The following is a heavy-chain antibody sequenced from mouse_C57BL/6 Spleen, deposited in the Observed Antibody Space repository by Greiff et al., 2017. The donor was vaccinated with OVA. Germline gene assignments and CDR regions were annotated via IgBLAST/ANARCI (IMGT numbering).Heavy chain of an antibody. Sequence: QVQLQQSGPELVKPGASVKISCKASGYSFTSYYIHWVKQRPGQGLEWIGWIYPGSGNTKYNEKFKGKATLTADTSSSTAYMQLSSLTSEDSAVYYGARSSGKGGYAMDYWGQGTSVTVSS. CDR1: GYSFTSYY. V-gene: IGHV1-66*01. J-gene: IGHJ4*01. CDR3: ARSSGKGGYAMDY. D-gene: IGHD3-2*02. CDR2: IYPGSGNT.